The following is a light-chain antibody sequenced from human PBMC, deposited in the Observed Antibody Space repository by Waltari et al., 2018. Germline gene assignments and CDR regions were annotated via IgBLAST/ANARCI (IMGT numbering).Light chain of an antibody. Sequence: SYVLTQPPPVSVAPGQTARITCGGNDIGSKSVHWYQQKPGQAPVLVIFYDSDRPSGIPERFSGSNSGNTATLSISRVEAGDEAGYYCQVWASSTDHHAVFGGGTQLTVL. CDR1: DIGSKS. V-gene: IGLV3-21*04. CDR3: QVWASSTDHHAV. CDR2: YDS. J-gene: IGLJ7*01.